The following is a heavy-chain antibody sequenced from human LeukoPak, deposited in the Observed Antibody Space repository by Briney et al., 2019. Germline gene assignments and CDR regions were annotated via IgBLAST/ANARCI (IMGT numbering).Heavy chain of an antibody. J-gene: IGHJ4*02. V-gene: IGHV4-34*01. CDR2: INHSGST. Sequence: SETLSLTCAVYGGSFSGYYWSWIRQPPGKGLEWIGEINHSGSTNYNPSLKSRVTISVDTSKNQFSLKLSSVTAADTAVYYCARAVLKFFRSSRIYFDYWGQGTLVTVSS. CDR3: ARAVLKFFRSSRIYFDY. D-gene: IGHD2-15*01. CDR1: GGSFSGYY.